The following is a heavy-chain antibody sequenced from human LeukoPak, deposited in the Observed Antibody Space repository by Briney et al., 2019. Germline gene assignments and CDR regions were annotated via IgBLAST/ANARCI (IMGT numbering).Heavy chain of an antibody. CDR2: IYYSGST. V-gene: IGHV4-59*01. J-gene: IGHJ4*02. D-gene: IGHD2-2*01. Sequence: SETLSLTCTVSGGSISSYYCSWIRQPPGKGLEWIGYIYYSGSTNYNPSLKSRVTISVDTSKNQFSLKLSSVTAADTAVYYCARFTVPAAIIDYWGQGTLVTVSS. CDR3: ARFTVPAAIIDY. CDR1: GGSISSYY.